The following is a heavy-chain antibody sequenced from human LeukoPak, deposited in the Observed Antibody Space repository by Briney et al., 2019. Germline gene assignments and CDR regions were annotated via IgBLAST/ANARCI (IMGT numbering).Heavy chain of an antibody. D-gene: IGHD7-27*01. V-gene: IGHV1-2*02. CDR3: GINRLGKALDT. CDR2: IGPKSGDT. CDR1: GYTFTDYF. Sequence: ASVKVSCKASGYTFTDYFIHWVRQAPGQGLEWMGWIGPKSGDTSYSQKFQGRVTVTRDTSISTAYMELSRLGSDDTAVYYCGINRLGKALDTWGQGTMVTVSS. J-gene: IGHJ3*02.